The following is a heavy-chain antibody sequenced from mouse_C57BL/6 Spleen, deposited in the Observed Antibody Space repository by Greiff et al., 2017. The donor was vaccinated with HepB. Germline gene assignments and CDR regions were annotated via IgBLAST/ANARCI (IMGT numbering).Heavy chain of an antibody. V-gene: IGHV1-26*01. CDR2: INPNNGGT. Sequence: EVQLQQSGPELVKPGASVKISCKASGYTFTDYYMNWVKQSHGKSLEWIGDINPNNGGTSYNQKFKGKATLTVDKSSSTAYMELRSLTSADAAVYYCARSGLDYWGQGTTLTVSS. J-gene: IGHJ2*01. CDR3: ARSGLDY. D-gene: IGHD3-1*01. CDR1: GYTFTDYY.